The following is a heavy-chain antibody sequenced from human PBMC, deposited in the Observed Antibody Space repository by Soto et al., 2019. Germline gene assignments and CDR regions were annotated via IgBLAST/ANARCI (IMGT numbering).Heavy chain of an antibody. CDR3: ARHRRTTVAKFYFDN. CDR1: GGSINSYC. Sequence: QVQLQESGPGLVKPSETLSLTCTVSGGSINSYCWSWIRQPPGKGLEWIAYIFDSGNANYNPSLNSRVTISVDTSNNQFSLKLTSVTAADTAVYYCARHRRTTVAKFYFDNWGQGALVTVSS. J-gene: IGHJ4*02. V-gene: IGHV4-59*08. CDR2: IFDSGNA. D-gene: IGHD4-4*01.